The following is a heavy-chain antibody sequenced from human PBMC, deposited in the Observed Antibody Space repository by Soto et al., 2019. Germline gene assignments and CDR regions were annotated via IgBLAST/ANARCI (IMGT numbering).Heavy chain of an antibody. D-gene: IGHD2-15*01. CDR1: GFTFSYG. J-gene: IGHJ4*02. CDR2: ISFDSSNK. V-gene: IGHV3-30*18. CDR3: AKLVIGYCSGNTCDDY. Sequence: VQLLESGGGLIQPGGSRSLSCAASGFTFSYGIHWLRQAPGKGLEWVAYISFDSSNKFYGDSVKGRFTISRDNSKNTQFLQMNSLRAENTAVYYCAKLVIGYCSGNTCDDYWGQGTLVAVSS.